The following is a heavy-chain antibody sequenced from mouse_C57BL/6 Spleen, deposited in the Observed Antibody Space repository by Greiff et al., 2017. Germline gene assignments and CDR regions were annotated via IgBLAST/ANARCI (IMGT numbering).Heavy chain of an antibody. CDR2: IDPSDSYT. Sequence: VQLQQPGAELVMPGASVKLSCKASGYTFTSYWMHWVKQRPGQGLEWIGEIDPSDSYTNYNQKFKGKSTLTVDKSSSTAYMQLSSLTSEDSAVYYCARSGGNYHYYAMDYWGQGTSVTVPS. J-gene: IGHJ4*01. V-gene: IGHV1-69*01. D-gene: IGHD2-1*01. CDR1: GYTFTSYW. CDR3: ARSGGNYHYYAMDY.